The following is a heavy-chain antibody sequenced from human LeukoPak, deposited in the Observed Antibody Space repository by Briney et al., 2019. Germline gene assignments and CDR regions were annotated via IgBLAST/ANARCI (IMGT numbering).Heavy chain of an antibody. J-gene: IGHJ3*02. CDR1: GFTFNSYA. CDR2: VSGGGGST. D-gene: IGHD3-22*01. Sequence: GGSLRLSCAVSGFTFNSYAMSWVRQAPGKGLEWVSSVSGGGGSTYYADSVKGRFTISRDNSKNTLYLQMNSLRAEDTAVYYCAKWSYGDSSGYGAFDIWGQGTMVTVSS. CDR3: AKWSYGDSSGYGAFDI. V-gene: IGHV3-23*01.